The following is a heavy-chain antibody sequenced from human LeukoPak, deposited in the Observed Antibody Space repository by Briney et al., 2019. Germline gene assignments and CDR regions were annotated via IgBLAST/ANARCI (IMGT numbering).Heavy chain of an antibody. J-gene: IGHJ5*02. CDR3: ARDLLVGASDNWFDP. V-gene: IGHV3-21*01. CDR2: ISSSSSYI. D-gene: IGHD1-26*01. CDR1: GFTFSSYS. Sequence: GGSLRLSCAASGFTFSSYSMNWVRQAPGKGLEWVSSISSSSSYIYYADSVKGRFTISRDNAKNSLYLQMNSLRAEDTAVYYCARDLLVGASDNWFDPWGQGTLVTVSS.